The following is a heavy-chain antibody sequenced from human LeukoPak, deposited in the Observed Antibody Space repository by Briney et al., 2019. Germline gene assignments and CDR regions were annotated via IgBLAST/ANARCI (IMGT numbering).Heavy chain of an antibody. V-gene: IGHV4-39*07. CDR1: GGSISSSSYY. D-gene: IGHD1-26*01. CDR3: VRVPVNIWENWFDP. Sequence: SETLSLTCTVSGGSISSSSYYWGWIRQPPGKGLEWIGSIYYSGSTYYNPSLKSRVTISVDTSKNQFSLKLSSVTAADTAVYYCVRVPVNIWENWFDPWGQGTLVTVSS. CDR2: IYYSGST. J-gene: IGHJ5*02.